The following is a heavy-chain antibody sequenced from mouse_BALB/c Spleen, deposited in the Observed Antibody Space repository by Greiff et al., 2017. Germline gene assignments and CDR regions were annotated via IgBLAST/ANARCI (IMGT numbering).Heavy chain of an antibody. CDR3: ARDGNYDPFAY. V-gene: IGHV5-17*02. CDR2: ISSGSSTI. D-gene: IGHD2-1*01. Sequence: EVQRVESGGGLVQPGGSRKLSCAASGFTFSSFGMHWVRQAPEKGLEWVAYISSGSSTIYYADTVKGRFTISRDNPKNTLFLQMTSLRSEDTAMYYCARDGNYDPFAYWGQGTLVTVSA. CDR1: GFTFSSFG. J-gene: IGHJ3*01.